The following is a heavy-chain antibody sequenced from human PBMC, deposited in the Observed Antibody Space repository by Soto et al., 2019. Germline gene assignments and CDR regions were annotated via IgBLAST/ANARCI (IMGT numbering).Heavy chain of an antibody. CDR3: ARDRLGIAAASYGMDV. D-gene: IGHD6-13*01. Sequence: NPGGSLRLSCAASGFTFSSYSMNWVRQAPGKGLEWVSSISSSSSYIYYADSVKGRFTISRDNAKNSLYLQMNSLRAEDTAVYYCARDRLGIAAASYGMDVWGQGTTVTVSS. V-gene: IGHV3-21*01. CDR2: ISSSSSYI. CDR1: GFTFSSYS. J-gene: IGHJ6*02.